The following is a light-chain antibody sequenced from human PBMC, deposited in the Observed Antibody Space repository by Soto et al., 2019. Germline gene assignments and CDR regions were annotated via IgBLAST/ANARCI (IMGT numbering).Light chain of an antibody. CDR3: QQYKSFSLT. CDR1: QSISSW. CDR2: KAF. Sequence: DIQMTQSPSTLSASVGDRVTITCRASQSISSWLAWYQQKPGKAPKLLIYKAFSLESGVPSRFSGCGSGTEFTLTISSLQPDDFAIYYCQQYKSFSLTFGGGTKVEIK. V-gene: IGKV1-5*03. J-gene: IGKJ4*01.